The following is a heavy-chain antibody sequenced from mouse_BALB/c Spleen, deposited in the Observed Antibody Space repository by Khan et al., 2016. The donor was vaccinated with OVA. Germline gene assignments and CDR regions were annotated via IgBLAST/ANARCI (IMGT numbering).Heavy chain of an antibody. V-gene: IGHV2-6-1*01. Sequence: VQLQESGPGLVAPSQSLSITCTISGFSLTNYGVHWVRQPPGKGLEWLVVIWSDGSTSYNSALKSRLIISKDNSKSQVFLKMNSLQTDDTAMYYFARQPYYHYYIMDYWGQGTSVTVSS. CDR3: ARQPYYHYYIMDY. J-gene: IGHJ4*01. CDR1: GFSLTNYG. D-gene: IGHD2-10*01. CDR2: IWSDGST.